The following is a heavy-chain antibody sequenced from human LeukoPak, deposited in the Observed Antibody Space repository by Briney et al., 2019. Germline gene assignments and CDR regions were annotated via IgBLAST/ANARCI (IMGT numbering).Heavy chain of an antibody. V-gene: IGHV3-23*01. D-gene: IGHD2-15*01. CDR3: ARDSACYDD. CDR2: ISGSGGST. Sequence: GGSLRLSCAGSGFTFSSYVMNWVRQAPGKGLEWVSGISGSGGSTYYADSVKGRFTISRDNSKNTLYLQMNSLRAEDTAVYYCARDSACYDDWGQGTLVTVSS. CDR1: GFTFSSYV. J-gene: IGHJ4*02.